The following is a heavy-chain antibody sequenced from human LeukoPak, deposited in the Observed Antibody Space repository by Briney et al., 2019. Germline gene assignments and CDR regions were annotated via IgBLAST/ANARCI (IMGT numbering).Heavy chain of an antibody. CDR3: ARRVSLEAFDI. CDR2: LIPILGIA. Sequence: GAPVKVSCKASGGTFSSYAISWVRQAPGQGLEWMGRLIPILGIANYAQKFQGRVTITADKSTSTAYMELSSLRSEDTAVYYCARRVSLEAFDIWGQGTMVTVSS. J-gene: IGHJ3*02. V-gene: IGHV1-69*04. CDR1: GGTFSSYA.